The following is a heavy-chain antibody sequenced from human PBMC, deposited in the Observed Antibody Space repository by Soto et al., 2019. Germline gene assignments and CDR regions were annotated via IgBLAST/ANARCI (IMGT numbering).Heavy chain of an antibody. CDR2: TYYRSKWGN. J-gene: IGHJ4*02. D-gene: IGHD6-19*01. V-gene: IGHV6-1*01. CDR1: GDSVSSTSSS. Sequence: SQTLSLTCAISGDSVSSTSSSCNWIRQSPSRGLEWLGRTYYRSKWGNDNAPSVKSRMTITPATSKNQFSLQLNSETPEDTAVYYCARDFASGCYRNSFDSWGQGTLVTVSS. CDR3: ARDFASGCYRNSFDS.